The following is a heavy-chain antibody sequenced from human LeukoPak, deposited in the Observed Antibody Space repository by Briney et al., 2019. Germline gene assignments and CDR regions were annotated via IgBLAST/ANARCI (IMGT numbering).Heavy chain of an antibody. CDR3: ARGSLHDYGDPVPRAFDI. J-gene: IGHJ3*02. V-gene: IGHV4-34*01. CDR2: INHSGST. D-gene: IGHD4-17*01. CDR1: GGSFSGYY. Sequence: PSETLSLTCAVYGGSFSGYYWSWIRQPPGKGLEWIGEINHSGSTNYNPSLKSRVTISVDTSKNQFSLKLSSVTAADTAVYYCARGSLHDYGDPVPRAFDIWGQGTMVTVSS.